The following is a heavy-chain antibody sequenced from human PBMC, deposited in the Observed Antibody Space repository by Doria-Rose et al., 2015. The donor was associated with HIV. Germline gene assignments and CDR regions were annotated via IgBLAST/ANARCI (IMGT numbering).Heavy chain of an antibody. J-gene: IGHJ6*02. CDR3: ARGLLRGGWNDVDYYYGMDV. CDR2: INHSGST. D-gene: IGHD1-1*01. CDR1: GGSFSGYY. Sequence: QVQLQESDAGLVKPSETLSLTCAVFGGSFSGYYWSWIRQPPGKGLEWIGGINHSGSTNYKTSLKSRVTISLDTFKNLFSLKLSSVTAADTAVYYCARGLLRGGWNDVDYYYGMDVWGQGTTVTVSS. V-gene: IGHV4-34*01.